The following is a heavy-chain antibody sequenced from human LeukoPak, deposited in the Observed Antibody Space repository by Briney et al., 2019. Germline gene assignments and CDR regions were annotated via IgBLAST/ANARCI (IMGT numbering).Heavy chain of an antibody. V-gene: IGHV5-10-1*01. CDR3: TRHGPTEPNPLYGMDV. D-gene: IGHD1-14*01. CDR1: GSSFTSYW. Sequence: KHGASLKISCKCSGSSFTSYWISWVRPMPGKGLEWMGRIDPSDSYTNYSPSFQGHVTISADKSISTAYLQWSSLKASDTAMYYCTRHGPTEPNPLYGMDVWGQGTTVTVSS. CDR2: IDPSDSYT. J-gene: IGHJ6*02.